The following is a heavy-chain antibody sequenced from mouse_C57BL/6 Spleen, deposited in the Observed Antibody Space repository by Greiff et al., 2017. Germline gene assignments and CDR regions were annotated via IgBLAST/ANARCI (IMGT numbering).Heavy chain of an antibody. Sequence: QVQLQQSGAELVRPGTSVKVSCKASGYAFTNYLIEWVKQRPGQGLEWIGVINPGSGGTNYNEKFKGKATLTADKSSSTAYMQLSSLTSEDSAVYFCARKGAGSSYVPFFAYWGQGTLVTVSA. V-gene: IGHV1-54*01. CDR2: INPGSGGT. D-gene: IGHD1-1*01. J-gene: IGHJ3*01. CDR3: ARKGAGSSYVPFFAY. CDR1: GYAFTNYL.